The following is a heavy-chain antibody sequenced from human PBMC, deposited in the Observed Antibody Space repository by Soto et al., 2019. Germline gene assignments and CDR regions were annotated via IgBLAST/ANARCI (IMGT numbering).Heavy chain of an antibody. CDR3: AREIPKYSYGEGTFDY. CDR2: IYYSGST. CDR1: GGSISSYY. J-gene: IGHJ4*02. D-gene: IGHD5-18*01. V-gene: IGHV4-59*01. Sequence: SETLSLTCTVSGGSISSYYWSWIRQPPGKGLEWIGYIYYSGSTNYNPSLKSRVTISVDTSKNQFSLKLSSVTAADTAVYYCAREIPKYSYGEGTFDYWGQGTLVTVSS.